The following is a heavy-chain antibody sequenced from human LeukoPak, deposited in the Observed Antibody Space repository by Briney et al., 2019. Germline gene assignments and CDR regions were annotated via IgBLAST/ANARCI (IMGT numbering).Heavy chain of an antibody. CDR1: GYTFTGYY. CDR3: AREVPDGDHELNFDY. J-gene: IGHJ4*02. D-gene: IGHD4-17*01. V-gene: IGHV1-2*02. Sequence: GASVKVSCKASGYTFTGYYMHWGRQAPGQGLEWMGWINPNSGGTNYAQKFQGRVTMTRDTSISTAYMELSRLRSDDTAVYYCAREVPDGDHELNFDYWGQGTLVTVSS. CDR2: INPNSGGT.